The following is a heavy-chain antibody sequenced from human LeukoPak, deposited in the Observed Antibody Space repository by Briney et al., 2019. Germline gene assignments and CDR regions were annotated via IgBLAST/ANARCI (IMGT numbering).Heavy chain of an antibody. CDR3: VRGSSSGYGMDV. CDR1: GFTFSSYW. V-gene: IGHV3-74*01. D-gene: IGHD6-13*01. CDR2: IKSDGRIT. J-gene: IGHJ6*02. Sequence: GGSLRLSCGASGFTFSSYWMHWVRQAPGKGLVWVSRIKSDGRITTYPDSVKGRFSVSRDNGKNTLYLQMNSLRAEDTAIYYCVRGSSSGYGMDVWGQGTTVTVSS.